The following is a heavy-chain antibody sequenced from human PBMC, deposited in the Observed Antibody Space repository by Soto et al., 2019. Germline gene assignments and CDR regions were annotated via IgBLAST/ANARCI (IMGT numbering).Heavy chain of an antibody. D-gene: IGHD6-13*01. CDR1: EFTFSSYW. CDR3: ARVKAAVFYY. V-gene: IGHV3-7*05. J-gene: IGHJ4*02. Sequence: PGGSLRLSCAASEFTFSSYWMNWVRQAPGKGLEWVANINQDGSEKYYADSVKGRFTISRHNSKNTLYLQMNSLRAEDTAVYYCARVKAAVFYYWGQGTLVTVSS. CDR2: INQDGSEK.